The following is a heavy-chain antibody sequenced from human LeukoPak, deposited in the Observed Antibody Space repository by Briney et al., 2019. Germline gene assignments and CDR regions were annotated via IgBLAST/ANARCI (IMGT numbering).Heavy chain of an antibody. CDR1: GFTFSTYG. D-gene: IGHD3-10*01. Sequence: GGSLRLSCAASGFTFSTYGMNWVRQAPGKGLEWVSSISSSSSYIYYADSVKGRFTISRDNAKNSLYLRLNSLRAEDTAVYYCARDSGVRGVIPPVDYWGQGTLVTVSS. CDR2: ISSSSSYI. V-gene: IGHV3-21*01. CDR3: ARDSGVRGVIPPVDY. J-gene: IGHJ4*02.